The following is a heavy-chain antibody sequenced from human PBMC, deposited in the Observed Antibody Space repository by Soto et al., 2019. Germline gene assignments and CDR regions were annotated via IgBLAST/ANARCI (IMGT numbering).Heavy chain of an antibody. CDR3: AHKYWRYYDIWAGYVTDAFEI. CDR1: GFSLSTSGVG. CDR2: IYWDDDK. V-gene: IGHV2-5*02. Sequence: QITLKESGPTLGKPTQTLTLTCTFSGFSLSTSGVGGGWIRQPPAKALEWLALIYWDDDKRYSPSLKSRLTLTKDTSKNQVVLTMTNMDPVDTATYYCAHKYWRYYDIWAGYVTDAFEIWGQGTMVTVSS. D-gene: IGHD3-9*01. J-gene: IGHJ3*02.